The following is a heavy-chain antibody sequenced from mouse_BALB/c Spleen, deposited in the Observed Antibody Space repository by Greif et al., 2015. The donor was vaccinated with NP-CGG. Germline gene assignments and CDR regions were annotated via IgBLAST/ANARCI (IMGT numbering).Heavy chain of an antibody. V-gene: IGHV5-12-2*01. Sequence: DVMLVESGGGLVQPGGSLKLSCAASGFTFSSYTMSWVRQTPEKRLEWVAYISNGGGSTYYPDTVKGRFTISRDNAKNTLYLQMSSLKSEDTAMYYCARHGNYYAMGYWGQGTSVTVSS. J-gene: IGHJ4*01. CDR3: ARHGNYYAMGY. CDR2: ISNGGGST. CDR1: GFTFSSYT. D-gene: IGHD2-1*01.